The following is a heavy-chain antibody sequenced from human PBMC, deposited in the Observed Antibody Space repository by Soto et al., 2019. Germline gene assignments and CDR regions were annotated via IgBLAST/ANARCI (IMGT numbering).Heavy chain of an antibody. CDR3: ARGPLRIAVAGEYFQH. CDR1: GYTFTSYD. J-gene: IGHJ1*01. D-gene: IGHD6-19*01. V-gene: IGHV1-8*01. CDR2: MNPNSGNT. Sequence: ASVKVSCKASGYTFTSYDINWVRQATGQGLEWMGWMNPNSGNTGYAQKFQGRVTMTRNTSISTAYMELSSLRSEDTAVYYCARGPLRIAVAGEYFQHWGQGTRVTVSS.